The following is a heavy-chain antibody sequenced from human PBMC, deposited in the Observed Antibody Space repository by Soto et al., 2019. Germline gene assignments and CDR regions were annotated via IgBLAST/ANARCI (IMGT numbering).Heavy chain of an antibody. V-gene: IGHV1-3*01. CDR1: GYSFTNYA. Sequence: QVQLVQSGAEVKKPGASVKVSCKASGYSFTNYAMHWVRQAPGQRLEWMGWINAGNGNTKCSQKFQDRVTITRDTSASTAYMELSSLRSEDTAVYYCARDGAVAGNINFDYWGQGTLVTVSS. CDR2: INAGNGNT. D-gene: IGHD6-19*01. J-gene: IGHJ4*02. CDR3: ARDGAVAGNINFDY.